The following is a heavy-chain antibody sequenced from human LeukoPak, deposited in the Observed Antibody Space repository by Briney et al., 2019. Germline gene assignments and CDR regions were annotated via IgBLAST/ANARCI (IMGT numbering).Heavy chain of an antibody. CDR1: GGSISSYY. D-gene: IGHD6-19*01. Sequence: SETLSLTRTVSGGSISSYYWTWIRQPPGKGLEWIGYIYYTGATSYNPSLKSRVTISVDTSKKQFSLKLTSVTAADTAVYYCARYGGSGWVIDNWGQGTLVTVSS. V-gene: IGHV4-59*08. J-gene: IGHJ4*02. CDR2: IYYTGAT. CDR3: ARYGGSGWVIDN.